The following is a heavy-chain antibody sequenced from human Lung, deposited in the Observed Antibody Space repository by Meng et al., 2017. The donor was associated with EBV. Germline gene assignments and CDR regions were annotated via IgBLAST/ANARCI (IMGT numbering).Heavy chain of an antibody. Sequence: QGQLQESGPGLVKPSQTLSLTCTVSRGSISSGGHYWSWIRQHPGKGLEWIGYIYYSGSTYYNPSLKSLVSISVDTSNNQFSLKLSSVTAADTAVYYCARAVDTGYFDYWGQGTLVTVSS. J-gene: IGHJ4*02. CDR2: IYYSGST. V-gene: IGHV4-31*01. CDR1: RGSISSGGHY. CDR3: ARAVDTGYFDY. D-gene: IGHD5-18*01.